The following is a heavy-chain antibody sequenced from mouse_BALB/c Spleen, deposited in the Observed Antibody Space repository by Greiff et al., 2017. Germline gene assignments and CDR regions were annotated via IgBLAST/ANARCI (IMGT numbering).Heavy chain of an antibody. CDR2: IWAGGST. Sequence: VQLQESGPGLVAPSQSLSITCTVSGFSLTSYGVHWVRQPPGKGLEWLGVIWAGGSTNYNSALMSRLSISKDNSKSQVFLKMNSLQTDDTAMYYCARWGSYAMDYWGQGTSVTVSS. CDR1: GFSLTSYG. J-gene: IGHJ4*01. V-gene: IGHV2-9*02. CDR3: ARWGSYAMDY.